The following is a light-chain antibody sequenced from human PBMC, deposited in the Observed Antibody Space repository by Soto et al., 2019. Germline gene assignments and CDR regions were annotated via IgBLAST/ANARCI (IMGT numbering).Light chain of an antibody. J-gene: IGKJ1*01. CDR1: QSIHVW. CDR2: DAS. V-gene: IGKV1-5*01. Sequence: DIQMTQSPSTLSASIGDRVTITCLASQSIHVWLAWYQQKPGKAPKLLLSDASSLESGVPSRFSGSGSGTEFALTISSLQPDDFATYYCQQDSSFWTFGQGTRGEIK. CDR3: QQDSSFWT.